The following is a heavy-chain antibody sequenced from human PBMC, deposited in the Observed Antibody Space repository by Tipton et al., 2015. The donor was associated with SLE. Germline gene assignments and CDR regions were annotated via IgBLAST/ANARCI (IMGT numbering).Heavy chain of an antibody. CDR1: GFTFSNYA. J-gene: IGHJ4*02. CDR3: AKGRYSYGAGIYYLFDY. Sequence: SLRLSCAASGFTFSNYAMHWVRQAPGKGLEWVAVIWYDGSNKYYADSVKGRFTISRDNSKNTLFLQMVSLRSEDTAVYYCAKGRYSYGAGIYYLFDYWGQGTLVTVSS. V-gene: IGHV3-30*18. CDR2: IWYDGSNK. D-gene: IGHD3-10*01.